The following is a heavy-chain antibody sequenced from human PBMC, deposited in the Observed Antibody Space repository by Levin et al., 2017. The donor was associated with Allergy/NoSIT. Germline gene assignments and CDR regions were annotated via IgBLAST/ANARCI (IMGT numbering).Heavy chain of an antibody. CDR1: GGTFSGHT. Sequence: PGGSLRLSCKASGGTFSGHTIFWVRQAPGQGLEWMGRIVAFLGITNYAQKFQGRVTISADRSTSTAYMELSSLGYEDTAIYYCARDAENSGYYSFDSWGLGTLVTVSS. D-gene: IGHD3-22*01. V-gene: IGHV1-69*02. J-gene: IGHJ4*02. CDR3: ARDAENSGYYSFDS. CDR2: IVAFLGIT.